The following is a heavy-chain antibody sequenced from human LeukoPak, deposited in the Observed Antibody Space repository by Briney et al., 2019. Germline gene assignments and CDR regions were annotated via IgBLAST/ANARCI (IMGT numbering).Heavy chain of an antibody. CDR2: IIPIFGTA. Sequence: ASVKVSCKASGGTLSSYAISWVRQAPGQGLEWMGGIIPIFGTANYAQKFQGRVTITADKSTSTAYMELSSLRSEDTAVYYCARDGYSSSWYGFDYWGQGTLVTVSS. V-gene: IGHV1-69*06. CDR1: GGTLSSYA. CDR3: ARDGYSSSWYGFDY. D-gene: IGHD6-13*01. J-gene: IGHJ4*02.